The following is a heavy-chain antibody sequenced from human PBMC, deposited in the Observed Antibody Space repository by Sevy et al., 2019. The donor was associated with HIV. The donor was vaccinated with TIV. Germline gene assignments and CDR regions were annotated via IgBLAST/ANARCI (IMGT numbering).Heavy chain of an antibody. Sequence: ASVKVSCKASGYTFTGYYMHWVRQAPGQGLEWMGWINPNSSGTNYAQKFQGRVTMTRDTSISTAYMELSRLGSDDTAVYYCARGPREEIVVVITLNFDYWGQGTLVTVSS. D-gene: IGHD3-22*01. V-gene: IGHV1-2*02. CDR2: INPNSSGT. CDR1: GYTFTGYY. J-gene: IGHJ4*02. CDR3: ARGPREEIVVVITLNFDY.